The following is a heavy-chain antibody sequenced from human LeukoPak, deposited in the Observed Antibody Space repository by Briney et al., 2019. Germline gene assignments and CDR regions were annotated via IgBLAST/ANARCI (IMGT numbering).Heavy chain of an antibody. J-gene: IGHJ4*02. D-gene: IGHD7-27*01. CDR1: GFTFSNYA. Sequence: GGSLRLSCAASGFTFSNYAMRWVRQAPGKGLEWVSRISGDGDTTKYADSVKGRFTISRDNARNTLYLQMNNLRGDDTAVYFCARRSQLGGFFGNWGQGTLVTVSS. CDR2: ISGDGDTT. CDR3: ARRSQLGGFFGN. V-gene: IGHV3-74*03.